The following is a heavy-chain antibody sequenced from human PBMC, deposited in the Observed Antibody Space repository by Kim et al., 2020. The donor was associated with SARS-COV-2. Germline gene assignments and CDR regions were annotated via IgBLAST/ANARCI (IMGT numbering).Heavy chain of an antibody. D-gene: IGHD3-10*01. V-gene: IGHV4-34*01. CDR3: ARTPYYYGSGSFNN. Sequence: NPSLKSRVTISVDTAKNQVSLKLSAVTAADTAVYYCARTPYYYGSGSFNNWGQGTLVTVSS. J-gene: IGHJ4*02.